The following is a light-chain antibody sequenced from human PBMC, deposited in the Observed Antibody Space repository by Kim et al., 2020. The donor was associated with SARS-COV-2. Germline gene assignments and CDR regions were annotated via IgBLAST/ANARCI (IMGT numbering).Light chain of an antibody. CDR3: QQYGSSRGT. Sequence: LSPGERDTLSCRASQSVSSYLAWYQQKPGQAPRLLIYDASNRATGIPARFSGSGSGTDFTLTISRLEPEDFAVYYCQQYGSSRGTFGQGTKVDIK. CDR1: QSVSSY. V-gene: IGKV3-20*01. CDR2: DAS. J-gene: IGKJ1*01.